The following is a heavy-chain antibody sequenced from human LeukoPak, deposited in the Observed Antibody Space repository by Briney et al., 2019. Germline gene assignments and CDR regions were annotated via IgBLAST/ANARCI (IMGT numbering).Heavy chain of an antibody. CDR3: ARGRITIFGVVIIGYYFDY. V-gene: IGHV4-4*02. J-gene: IGHJ4*02. D-gene: IGHD3-3*01. CDR2: IYHSGSP. CDR1: GGSISSNNW. Sequence: PSETLSLTCAVSGGSISSNNWWGWVRQPPGKGLEWIGEIYHSGSPNYNPSLKSRVTISVDKSRNHFSLNLSSVTAADTAVYYCARGRITIFGVVIIGYYFDYWGQGTLVTVSS.